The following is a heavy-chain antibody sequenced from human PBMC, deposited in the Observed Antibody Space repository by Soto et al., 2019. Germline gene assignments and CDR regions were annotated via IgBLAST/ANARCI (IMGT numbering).Heavy chain of an antibody. CDR2: IYYSGST. CDR3: ARYPNSDDAFDI. J-gene: IGHJ3*02. CDR1: GGSLSSYY. Sequence: SETLSLTCTVSGGSLSSYYWSWIRRPPGKGLEWIGYIYYSGSTNYNPSLKSRVTISVDTSKNQFSLKLSSVTAADTAVYYCARYPNSDDAFDIWGQGTMVTVSS. D-gene: IGHD2-15*01. V-gene: IGHV4-59*01.